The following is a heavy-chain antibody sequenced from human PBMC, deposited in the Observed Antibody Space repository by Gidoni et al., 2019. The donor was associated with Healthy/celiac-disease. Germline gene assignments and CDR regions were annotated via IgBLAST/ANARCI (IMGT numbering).Heavy chain of an antibody. CDR3: ARFEYDTIEYYFDY. CDR1: GFTFSSYS. J-gene: IGHJ4*02. D-gene: IGHD3-9*01. Sequence: EVQLVESGGGLVQPGGSLRLSCAASGFTFSSYSMNWVRQAPGKGLEWVSYISSSRSTIYYADSVKVRFTISRDNAKNSLYLQMNSLRAEDTAVYYCARFEYDTIEYYFDYWGQGTLVTVSS. V-gene: IGHV3-48*01. CDR2: ISSSRSTI.